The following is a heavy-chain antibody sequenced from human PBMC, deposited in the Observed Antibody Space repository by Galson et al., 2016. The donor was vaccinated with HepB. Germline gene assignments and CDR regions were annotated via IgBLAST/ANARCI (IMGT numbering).Heavy chain of an antibody. D-gene: IGHD6-6*01. Sequence: LRLSCAASGFPFSNYGMHWVRQAPGKGLEWVALIWYDGSKKYYAESVKGRLTISRDNSKNTLDLQMNSLRAEDTAVYYCARDGIPSPQDIGGRLPPPYYYGMDGWGQGTAVTVSS. V-gene: IGHV3-33*01. CDR1: GFPFSNYG. CDR2: IWYDGSKK. J-gene: IGHJ6*02. CDR3: ARDGIPSPQDIGGRLPPPYYYGMDG.